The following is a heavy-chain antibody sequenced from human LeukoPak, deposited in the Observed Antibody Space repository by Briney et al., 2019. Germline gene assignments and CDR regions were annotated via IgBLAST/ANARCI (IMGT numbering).Heavy chain of an antibody. CDR2: IKQDGSEK. CDR3: AXXXXWLXXHAFDI. Sequence: GESLRLSCAASGFTFSSYWMSWVRQAPGKGLEWVANIKQDGSEKYYVDSVKGRFTISRDNAKNSLYLQMNSLRAEDTAVYYCAXXXXWLXXHAFDIWGQGTMVTV. V-gene: IGHV3-7*01. CDR1: GFTFSSYW. J-gene: IGHJ3*02. D-gene: IGHD5-24*01.